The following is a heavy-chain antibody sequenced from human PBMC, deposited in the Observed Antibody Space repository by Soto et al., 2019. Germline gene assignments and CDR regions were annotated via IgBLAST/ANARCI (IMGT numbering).Heavy chain of an antibody. V-gene: IGHV1-46*01. CDR3: ARETVYVSGSTYPCEY. Sequence: ASVKVSCKASGYTFTSYYIHWMRQAPGQGLEWMGIINPSGGSTSYTQRLQGRVTITRDTSTSTVYMELSSLRSEDTAVYYCARETVYVSGSTYPCEYWGQGTLVTVSS. CDR2: INPSGGST. D-gene: IGHD3-10*01. CDR1: GYTFTSYY. J-gene: IGHJ4*02.